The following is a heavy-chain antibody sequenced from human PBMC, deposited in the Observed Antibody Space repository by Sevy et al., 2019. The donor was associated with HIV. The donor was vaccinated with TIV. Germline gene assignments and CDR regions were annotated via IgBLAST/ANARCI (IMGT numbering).Heavy chain of an antibody. Sequence: SETLSLTCTVSGDSLSSYYWSWIRQPPGKGLEWIGYIYYSGNTNYNPSLKSRVTISVDTSKNQFSLKLISVTAADTAVYYCARIPLYSRAFDLWGQGTMVTVSS. D-gene: IGHD2-2*02. CDR2: IYYSGNT. CDR3: ARIPLYSRAFDL. CDR1: GDSLSSYY. J-gene: IGHJ3*01. V-gene: IGHV4-59*01.